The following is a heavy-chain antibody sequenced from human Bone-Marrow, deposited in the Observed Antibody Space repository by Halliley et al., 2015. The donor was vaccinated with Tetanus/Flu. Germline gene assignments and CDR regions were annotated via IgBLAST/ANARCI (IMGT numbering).Heavy chain of an antibody. CDR2: IYPGASET. J-gene: IGHJ4*02. D-gene: IGHD2-15*01. CDR3: ASGGGYCSGGSCYDY. V-gene: IGHV5-51*04. Sequence: GIIYPGASETRYRPSFQGQVTISADKPSSPLYLQWTSLKASDTAMYYCASGGGYCSGGSCYDYWGQGTLVTVSS.